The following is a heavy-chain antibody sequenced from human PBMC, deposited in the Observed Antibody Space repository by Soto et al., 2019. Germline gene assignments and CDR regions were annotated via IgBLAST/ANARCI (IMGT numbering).Heavy chain of an antibody. D-gene: IGHD3-3*01. CDR1: GFTFSSYS. V-gene: IGHV3-48*01. Sequence: PGGSLRLSCAASGFTFSSYSMNWVRQAPGKGLEWVSYISSSSSTIYYADSVKGRFTISRDNAKNSLYLQMNSLRAEDTAVYYCARVRRQRYYDFWSGYSKYYYYYYMDVWGKGTTVTVSS. CDR3: ARVRRQRYYDFWSGYSKYYYYYYMDV. J-gene: IGHJ6*03. CDR2: ISSSSSTI.